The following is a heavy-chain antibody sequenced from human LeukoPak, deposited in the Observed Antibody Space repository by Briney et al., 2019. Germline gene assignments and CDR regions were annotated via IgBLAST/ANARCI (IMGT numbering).Heavy chain of an antibody. CDR2: IYYSGST. V-gene: IGHV4-59*01. D-gene: IGHD3-22*01. Sequence: SETLSLTCTVSGGSISSYYWSWIRQPPGKGLEWIGYIYYSGSTNYNPSLKSRVTISVDTSKNQFSLKLSSVTAADTAVYYCARGDYYDSSGYYYWGQGTLVTVSS. CDR1: GGSISSYY. J-gene: IGHJ4*02. CDR3: ARGDYYDSSGYYY.